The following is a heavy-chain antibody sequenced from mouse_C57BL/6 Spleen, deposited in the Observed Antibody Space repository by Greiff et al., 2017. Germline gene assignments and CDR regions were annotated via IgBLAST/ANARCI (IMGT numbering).Heavy chain of an antibody. J-gene: IGHJ4*01. CDR2: IYPGDGDT. CDR3: ARGTTVEAPCYAMDY. V-gene: IGHV1-80*01. CDR1: GYAFSSYW. Sequence: VQLVESGAELVKPGASVKISCKASGYAFSSYWMNWVKQRPGKGLEWIGQIYPGDGDTNYNGKFKGKATLTADKSSSTANMQLSSLTSEDSAVYFCARGTTVEAPCYAMDYWGQGTSVTVSS. D-gene: IGHD1-1*01.